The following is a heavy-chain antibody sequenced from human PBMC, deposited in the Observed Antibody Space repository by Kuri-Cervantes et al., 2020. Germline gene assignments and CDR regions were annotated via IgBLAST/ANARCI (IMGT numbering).Heavy chain of an antibody. CDR3: ARGSYYYMDV. CDR2: IYYSGST. D-gene: IGHD2-15*01. J-gene: IGHJ6*03. CDR1: GGSISSYY. V-gene: IGHV4-59*01. Sequence: SETLSLTCTVSGGSISSYYWSWIRQPPGKGLEWIGYIYYSGSTNYNPSLKSRVTISVDTSRNQFSLKLNSVTAADTAVFYCARGSYYYMDVWGKGTTVTVSS.